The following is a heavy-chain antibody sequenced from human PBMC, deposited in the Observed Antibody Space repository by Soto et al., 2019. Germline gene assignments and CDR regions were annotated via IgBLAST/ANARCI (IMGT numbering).Heavy chain of an antibody. CDR2: IRSKAYGGTT. V-gene: IGHV3-49*03. J-gene: IGHJ4*02. D-gene: IGHD2-8*01. CDR1: GFTFGDYA. CDR3: STAAQSYFCTASYFEH. Sequence: PGGSLRLSCTASGFTFGDYAMSWFRQAPGKGLEWVGFIRSKAYGGTTEYAASVKGRFIISRDDSKDILYLEMNSLKTDDTGVYYCSTAAQSYFCTASYFEHWGQGTPVTVSS.